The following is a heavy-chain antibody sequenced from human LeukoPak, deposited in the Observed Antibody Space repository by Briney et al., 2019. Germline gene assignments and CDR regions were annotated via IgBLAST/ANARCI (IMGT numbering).Heavy chain of an antibody. D-gene: IGHD3-3*01. J-gene: IGHJ5*02. CDR2: INPNSGGT. Sequence: GASVKVSCKASGYTFTGYYMHWVRQAPGQGLEWMGWINPNSGGTNYAQKFQGRVTMTRDTSISTAYMELSRLRSDDTAVYYCARAQSRLHYDFNCFAHWGQGTLFTVSS. CDR1: GYTFTGYY. V-gene: IGHV1-2*02. CDR3: ARAQSRLHYDFNCFAH.